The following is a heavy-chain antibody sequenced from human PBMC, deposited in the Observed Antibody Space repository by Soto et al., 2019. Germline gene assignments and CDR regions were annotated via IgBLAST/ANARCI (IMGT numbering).Heavy chain of an antibody. CDR3: ARDRITMVRGVLYGMDV. J-gene: IGHJ6*02. CDR1: VGSISRGGYY. Sequence: SETLSLTCTVSVGSISRGGYYLSWIRQHPGKGLEWIGYIYYSWSTYYNPSLKSRVTISVDTSKNQFSLKLSSVTAADTAVYYCARDRITMVRGVLYGMDVWGQGTTVTVSS. CDR2: IYYSWST. V-gene: IGHV4-31*03. D-gene: IGHD3-10*01.